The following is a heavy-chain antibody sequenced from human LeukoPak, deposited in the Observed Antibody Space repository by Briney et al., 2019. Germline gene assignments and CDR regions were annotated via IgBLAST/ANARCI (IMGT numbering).Heavy chain of an antibody. CDR3: ARKYCSSTSCYHRPYYYYYMDV. D-gene: IGHD2-2*01. Sequence: GGSLRLSCAASGFTFSSYSMNWVRQAPGKGLEWVSSISSSSSYIYYADSVKGRFTISRDNAKDSLYLQMNSLRAEDTAVYYCARKYCSSTSCYHRPYYYYYMDVWGKGTTVTVSS. CDR1: GFTFSSYS. CDR2: ISSSSSYI. J-gene: IGHJ6*03. V-gene: IGHV3-21*01.